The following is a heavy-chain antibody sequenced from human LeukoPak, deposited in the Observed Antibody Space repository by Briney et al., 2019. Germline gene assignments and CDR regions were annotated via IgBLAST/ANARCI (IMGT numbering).Heavy chain of an antibody. J-gene: IGHJ5*02. D-gene: IGHD3-9*01. V-gene: IGHV1-2*02. CDR1: GYTFTDYY. CDR2: INLNSGDR. Sequence: ASVTVSCKASGYTFTDYYIHWVRQAPGQGLEWMGWINLNSGDRYYAQNFQDRVTMTGDTSISTAYLELSSLRSDDTAVFYCARSYFDVLTNYYTWLAPWGQGTLVTVSS. CDR3: ARSYFDVLTNYYTWLAP.